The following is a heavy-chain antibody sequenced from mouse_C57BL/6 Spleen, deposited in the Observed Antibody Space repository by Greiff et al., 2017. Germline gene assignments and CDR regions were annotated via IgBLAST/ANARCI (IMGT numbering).Heavy chain of an antibody. V-gene: IGHV1-82*01. CDR3: ARHDGYYWYCDV. CDR1: GYAFRSSW. J-gene: IGHJ1*03. CDR2: IYPGDGDT. D-gene: IGHD2-3*01. Sequence: QVQLQQSGPELVKPGASVKISCKASGYAFRSSWLNWVKQRPGKGLEWIGRIYPGDGDTNYNGKFKGKATLTADKSTSTAYMQLSSLTSEDSAVYFCARHDGYYWYCDVWGTGTTVTVSS.